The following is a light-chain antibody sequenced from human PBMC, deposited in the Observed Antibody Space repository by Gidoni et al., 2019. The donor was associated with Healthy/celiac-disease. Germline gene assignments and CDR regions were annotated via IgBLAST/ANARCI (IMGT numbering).Light chain of an antibody. J-gene: IGKJ4*01. V-gene: IGKV1-33*01. CDR2: DAS. CDR3: QQYDNLPSLN. Sequence: DIPMTQSPSSLSASVGDRVTITCQASQDISNYLHWYQHKPGKAPKLLIYDASNLETGVPSRFSGSGSGTDFTFTISSLQSEDIATYYCQQYDNLPSLNFGGGTKVEIK. CDR1: QDISNY.